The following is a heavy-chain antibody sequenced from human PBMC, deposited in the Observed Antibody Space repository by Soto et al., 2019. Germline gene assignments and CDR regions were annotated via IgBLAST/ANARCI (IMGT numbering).Heavy chain of an antibody. V-gene: IGHV6-1*01. CDR2: TYYRSKWYN. CDR3: ARAMGVRLDAFDL. J-gene: IGHJ3*01. Sequence: PSQTLSLTCAISGDSVSSNSATWNCIRQSPSRGLEWLGRTYYRSKWYNDYAVAVKSRLTINPDTSKNQFSLQLNSVTPEDTAVYDGARAMGVRLDAFDLWGQRT. D-gene: IGHD2-8*01. CDR1: GDSVSSNSAT.